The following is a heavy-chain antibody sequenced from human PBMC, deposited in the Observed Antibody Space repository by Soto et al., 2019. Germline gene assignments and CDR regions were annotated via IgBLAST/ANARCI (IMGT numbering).Heavy chain of an antibody. CDR3: ARVEWGTATAVVDAFDI. D-gene: IGHD1-26*01. CDR2: MSHSGRS. CDR1: GGFVSSGSYY. J-gene: IGHJ3*02. V-gene: IGHV4-34*01. Sequence: QVQLQQWGAGLLKPSETLSLTCAVYGGFVSSGSYYWSWLRQPPGKGLEWIVEMSHSGRSHFNPSRRGRVTIAVATSKIQFSLKMRSVAAAATDLYYGARVEWGTATAVVDAFDIWGPGSMVTVSS.